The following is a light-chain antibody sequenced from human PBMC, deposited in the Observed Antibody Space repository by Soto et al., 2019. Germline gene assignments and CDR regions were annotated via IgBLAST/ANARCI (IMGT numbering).Light chain of an antibody. CDR3: QQSYSTPP. V-gene: IGKV1-39*01. CDR1: QSIGTY. Sequence: DIQVTQSPSSLSASVGDRVTITCRASQSIGTYLNWYHQKPGKAPQLLIYGASTLQSGVPSRFSASGSGTHFTLTINSLQPEDFGTYSCQQSYSTPPFGQGTKVDIK. J-gene: IGKJ1*01. CDR2: GAS.